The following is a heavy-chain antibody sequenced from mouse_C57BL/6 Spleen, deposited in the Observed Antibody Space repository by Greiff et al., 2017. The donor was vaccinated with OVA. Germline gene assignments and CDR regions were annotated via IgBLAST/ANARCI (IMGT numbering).Heavy chain of an antibody. CDR3: TELFTTVVATDFDV. Sequence: QVQLQQSGAELVRPGASVTLSCKASGYTFTDYEMHWVKQTPVHGLEWIGSIVPETGGTAYNQKFKGKVILTADKSSSTAYMELRSLTSEDSAVYYCTELFTTVVATDFDVWGTGTTVTVSS. CDR1: GYTFTDYE. CDR2: IVPETGGT. D-gene: IGHD1-1*01. J-gene: IGHJ1*03. V-gene: IGHV1-15*01.